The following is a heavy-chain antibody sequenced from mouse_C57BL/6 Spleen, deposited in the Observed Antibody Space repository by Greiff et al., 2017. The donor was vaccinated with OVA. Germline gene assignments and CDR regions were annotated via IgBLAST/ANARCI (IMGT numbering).Heavy chain of an antibody. V-gene: IGHV1-22*01. CDR2: INPNNGGT. CDR3: ARRDYYVYYAMDD. D-gene: IGHD1-1*01. CDR1: GYTFTDYN. Sequence: EVHLVESGPELVKPGASVKMSCKASGYTFTDYNMHWVKQSHGKSLEWIGYINPNNGGTSYNQKFKGKATLTVNKSSSTAYMELRSLTSEDSAVYYCARRDYYVYYAMDDWGQGTSVTVSS. J-gene: IGHJ4*01.